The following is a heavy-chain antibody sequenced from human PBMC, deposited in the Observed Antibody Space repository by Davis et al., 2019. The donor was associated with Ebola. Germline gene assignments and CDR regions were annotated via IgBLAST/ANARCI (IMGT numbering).Heavy chain of an antibody. J-gene: IGHJ4*02. V-gene: IGHV3-7*01. Sequence: GALKISCAASGFTFSTQWMSWVRQAPGKGLEWVANINQDGSDKYYVGSLKDRFTISRDNAKSSLFLQMNSLRAEDTAIYYCARVSYYYGSGIYEYYFDYWGQGTLVTVSS. D-gene: IGHD3-10*01. CDR2: INQDGSDK. CDR3: ARVSYYYGSGIYEYYFDY. CDR1: GFTFSTQW.